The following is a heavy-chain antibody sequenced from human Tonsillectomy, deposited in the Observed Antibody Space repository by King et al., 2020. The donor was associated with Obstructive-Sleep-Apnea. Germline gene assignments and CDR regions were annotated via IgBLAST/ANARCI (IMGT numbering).Heavy chain of an antibody. D-gene: IGHD3-10*01. V-gene: IGHV3-43D*03. J-gene: IGHJ5*01. CDR1: RFTFDDYA. CDR2: ISWDGGRT. Sequence: VQLVESGGGVVQPGGSLRLSCAASRFTFDDYAMHWVRQAPGKGLEWVCLISWDGGRTYYADSVKGRFTISRDNRKNSLHLQMNSLKAEDTALYFCAGGSRGNRGGLDSWGQGTLVTVSS. CDR3: AGGSRGNRGGLDS.